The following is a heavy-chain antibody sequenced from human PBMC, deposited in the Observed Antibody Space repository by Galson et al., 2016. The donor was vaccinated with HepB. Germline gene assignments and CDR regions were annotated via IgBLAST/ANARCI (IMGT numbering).Heavy chain of an antibody. CDR1: GFTVSSNY. CDR2: ISSTSDTI. V-gene: IGHV3-48*02. Sequence: SLRLSCAASGFTVSSNYMNWVRQAPGKGLEWLSYISSTSDTIYYADSVRGRFTISRDNAKNSLYLQMNNLRDEDTAVYYCGRPTTHNWFDPWGQGTLVTVSS. D-gene: IGHD5-12*01. J-gene: IGHJ5*02. CDR3: GRPTTHNWFDP.